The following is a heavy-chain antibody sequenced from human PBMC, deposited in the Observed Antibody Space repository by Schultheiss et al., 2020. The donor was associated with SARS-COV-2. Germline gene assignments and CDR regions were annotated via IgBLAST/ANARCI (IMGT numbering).Heavy chain of an antibody. D-gene: IGHD2-2*01. CDR1: GYTFTSYD. Sequence: ASVKVSCKASGYTFTSYDINWVRQATGQGLEWMGWINPNSGGTNYAQKFQGWVTMTRDTSISTAYMELSRLRSDDTAVYYCAREGDGTSKYGMDVWGQGTTVTVSS. CDR2: INPNSGGT. CDR3: AREGDGTSKYGMDV. J-gene: IGHJ6*02. V-gene: IGHV1-2*04.